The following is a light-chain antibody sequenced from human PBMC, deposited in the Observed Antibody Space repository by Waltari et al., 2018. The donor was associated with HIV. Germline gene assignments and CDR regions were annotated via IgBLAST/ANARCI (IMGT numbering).Light chain of an antibody. Sequence: DIQMTQSPSSLSASVGDRVTITCRASQGIRNYLAWYQQKPGKVPKLLIYAASTLQSGVTSRFSGSASGTDFTLTINSLQPEDVATYYCRKYNSDPPWTFGQGTKVEIK. V-gene: IGKV1-27*01. J-gene: IGKJ1*01. CDR2: AAS. CDR1: QGIRNY. CDR3: RKYNSDPPWT.